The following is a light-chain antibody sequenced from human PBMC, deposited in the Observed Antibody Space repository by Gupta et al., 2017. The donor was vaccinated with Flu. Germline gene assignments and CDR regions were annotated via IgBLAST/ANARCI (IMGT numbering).Light chain of an antibody. J-gene: IGLJ1*01. CDR3: CSYTSSSTYV. Sequence: QSALTQPASVSGSPGQSITLPCTGTDSDLGAYNYVSWHQHPPGKAPKLIIDEITNRPPGVSDRFSGSKSSDTASLTSSGLQAEDEADYYCCSYTSSSTYVFGTGTRVTVL. CDR2: EIT. V-gene: IGLV2-14*01. CDR1: DSDLGAYNY.